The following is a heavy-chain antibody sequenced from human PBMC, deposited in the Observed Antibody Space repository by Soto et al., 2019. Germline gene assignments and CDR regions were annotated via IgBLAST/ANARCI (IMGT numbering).Heavy chain of an antibody. V-gene: IGHV4-39*01. D-gene: IGHD2-8*01. CDR2: IYYSGST. CDR1: GDSIGTINYY. J-gene: IGHJ4*02. CDR3: ARHPGYTVPTVYATHYFDD. Sequence: QLQLQESGPGLVKPSETLSVTCSVSGDSIGTINYYWGWLRQPPGKGPEWIGSIYYSGSTHYNPSLRGRVTISEDTSKNQFSLRLSSVTAADTAVYYCARHPGYTVPTVYATHYFDDWGQGVLVTVSS.